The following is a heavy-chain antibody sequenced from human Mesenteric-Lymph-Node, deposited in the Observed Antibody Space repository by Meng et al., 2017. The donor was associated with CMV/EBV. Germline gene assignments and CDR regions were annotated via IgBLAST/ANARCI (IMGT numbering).Heavy chain of an antibody. J-gene: IGHJ5*02. CDR3: ARTEVRGVTDWRDYVYYFDP. V-gene: IGHV3-30*03. CDR1: GGTFSSYS. D-gene: IGHD3-10*01. CDR2: MSYDGRNK. Sequence: GESLKISCVASGGTFSSYSMNWLRQAPGKGLEWVAIMSYDGRNKYYADSVKGRFTISRDNSKNTLYLQVNSLRAEDTAVYYCARTEVRGVTDWRDYVYYFDPWGQGTLVTVSS.